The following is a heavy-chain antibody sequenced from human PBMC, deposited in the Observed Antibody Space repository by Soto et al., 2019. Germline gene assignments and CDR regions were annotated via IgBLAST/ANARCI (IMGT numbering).Heavy chain of an antibody. D-gene: IGHD5-12*01. CDR2: IIPILGIA. J-gene: IGHJ3*01. CDR1: GGTFSSYT. Sequence: ASVKVSCKASGGTFSSYTISWVRQAPGQGLEWMGRIIPILGIANYAQKFQGRVTITADKSTSTAYMELSSLRSEDTAVYYCARDVPSGYDKHADAFDLWGQGSLVTGSS. V-gene: IGHV1-69*04. CDR3: ARDVPSGYDKHADAFDL.